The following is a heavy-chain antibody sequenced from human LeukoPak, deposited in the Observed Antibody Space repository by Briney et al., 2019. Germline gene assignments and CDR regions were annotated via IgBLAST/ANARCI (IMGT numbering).Heavy chain of an antibody. V-gene: IGHV3-7*01. CDR3: ARDRGKQQLVLDAFDI. Sequence: GGSLRLSCAASGFTFSSYWMSWVRQAPGKGLEWVANIKQDGSEKYYVDSVKGRFTISRDNAKNSLYLQMNSLRDEDTAVYYCARDRGKQQLVLDAFDIWGQGTMVTVSS. J-gene: IGHJ3*02. CDR1: GFTFSSYW. D-gene: IGHD6-13*01. CDR2: IKQDGSEK.